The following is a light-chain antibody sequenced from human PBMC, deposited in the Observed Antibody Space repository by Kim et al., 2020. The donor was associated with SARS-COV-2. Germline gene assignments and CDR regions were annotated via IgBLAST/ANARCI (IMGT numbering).Light chain of an antibody. CDR2: KDS. CDR3: QSADSSGTYRV. V-gene: IGLV3-25*03. CDR1: ALPKQY. Sequence: SYELTQPPSVSVSPGQTARITCSGDALPKQYACWYQQKPGQDPVLVIYKDSERPSGIPERFSGSSSGTTVTLTISGVQAEDEADYYCQSADSSGTYRVFG. J-gene: IGLJ3*02.